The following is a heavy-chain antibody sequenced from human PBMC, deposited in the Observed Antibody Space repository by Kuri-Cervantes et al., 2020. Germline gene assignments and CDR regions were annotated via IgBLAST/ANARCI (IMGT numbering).Heavy chain of an antibody. CDR3: ARGSFGYSYGYRYFDY. D-gene: IGHD5-18*01. Sequence: SVKVSCKASGGTFSSYAISWVRQAPGQGLEWMGGIIPIFGTANYARKFQGRVTMTTDTSTSTAYMELRSLRSDDTAVYYCARGSFGYSYGYRYFDYWGQGTLVTVSS. J-gene: IGHJ4*02. V-gene: IGHV1-69*05. CDR1: GGTFSSYA. CDR2: IIPIFGTA.